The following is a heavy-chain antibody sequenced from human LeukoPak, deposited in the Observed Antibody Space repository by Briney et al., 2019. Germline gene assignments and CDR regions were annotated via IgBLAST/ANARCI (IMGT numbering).Heavy chain of an antibody. D-gene: IGHD3-16*02. J-gene: IGHJ4*02. CDR1: GFTFSSYA. Sequence: GGSLRLSCAASGFTFSSYAMSWVRQAPGKGLEWVSAISGSGGSTYYADSVKGRFTISRDNAKNSLYLQMNSLRAEDTAVYYCARDPFLGGVIASDDYWGQGTLVTVSS. CDR3: ARDPFLGGVIASDDY. V-gene: IGHV3-23*01. CDR2: ISGSGGST.